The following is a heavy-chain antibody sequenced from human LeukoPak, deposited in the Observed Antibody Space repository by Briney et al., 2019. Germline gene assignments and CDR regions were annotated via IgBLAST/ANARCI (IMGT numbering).Heavy chain of an antibody. Sequence: GGSLRLSCAASGFTFSTYAMSWVRQAPGKGLEWVSRISGSGESIYYADSVKGRFTISRDNSKNTLYLQMNSLRAEDTAVYYCARDIEMATIPYFDYWGQGTLVTVSS. CDR3: ARDIEMATIPYFDY. V-gene: IGHV3-23*01. D-gene: IGHD5-24*01. CDR2: ISGSGESI. J-gene: IGHJ4*02. CDR1: GFTFSTYA.